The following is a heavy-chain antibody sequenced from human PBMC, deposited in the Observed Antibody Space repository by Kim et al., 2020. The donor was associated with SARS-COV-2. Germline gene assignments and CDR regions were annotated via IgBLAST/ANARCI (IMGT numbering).Heavy chain of an antibody. CDR2: INHSGST. V-gene: IGHV4-34*01. D-gene: IGHD6-13*01. CDR3: ARAALQQQLVQNYYGMDV. J-gene: IGHJ6*02. CDR1: GGSFSGYY. Sequence: SETLSLTCAVYGGSFSGYYWSWIRQPPGKGLEWIGKINHSGSTNYNPSLKSRVTISVDTSKNQFSLKLSSVTAADTAVYYCARAALQQQLVQNYYGMDVWGQGTTVTVSS.